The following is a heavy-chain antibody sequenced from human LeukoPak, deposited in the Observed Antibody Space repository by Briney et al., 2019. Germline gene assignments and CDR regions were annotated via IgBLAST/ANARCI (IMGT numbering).Heavy chain of an antibody. Sequence: SGTLSLTCTVSGDSISSYYWSWIRQPPGKGLEWIGYIYHSGSTNYNPSLKSRVTISVDTSKSQFSLKLSSVTAADTAVYYCATGYSSTWYYFDYWGQGTLVTVSS. CDR3: ATGYSSTWYYFDY. D-gene: IGHD6-13*01. V-gene: IGHV4-59*01. CDR2: IYHSGST. CDR1: GDSISSYY. J-gene: IGHJ4*02.